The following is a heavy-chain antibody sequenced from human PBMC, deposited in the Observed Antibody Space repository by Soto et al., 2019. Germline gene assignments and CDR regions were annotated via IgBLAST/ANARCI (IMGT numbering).Heavy chain of an antibody. J-gene: IGHJ6*02. CDR1: GSTFSIYA. V-gene: IGHV3-23*01. CDR2: IDASGGTT. Sequence: LRLSCAASGSTFSIYAMSWARQAPGKGLEWVSVIDASGGTTYTDSVKGRFTISRDNSKNTLYLQMNSLRVEDTAVYYCVRERQLGVWGQGTTVTVSS. CDR3: VRERQLGV. D-gene: IGHD6-6*01.